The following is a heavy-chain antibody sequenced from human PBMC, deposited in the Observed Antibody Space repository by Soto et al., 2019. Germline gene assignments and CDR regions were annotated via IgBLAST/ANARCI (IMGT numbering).Heavy chain of an antibody. D-gene: IGHD3-9*01. J-gene: IGHJ4*02. CDR1: GYTFSGYY. Sequence: QVQLVQSGAEVKKPGASVKVSCKASGYTFSGYYIHWVRQAPGQGLESLGYINPDSGGTHSPQKFQGWVTMTRDTPISTAYMELRSLRSDDTAVYYCRVTGVSEVDYWGQGTLVTVSS. CDR3: RVTGVSEVDY. CDR2: INPDSGGT. V-gene: IGHV1-2*04.